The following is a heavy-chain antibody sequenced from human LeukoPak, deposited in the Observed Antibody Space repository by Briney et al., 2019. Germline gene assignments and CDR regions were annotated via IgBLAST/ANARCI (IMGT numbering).Heavy chain of an antibody. J-gene: IGHJ4*02. V-gene: IGHV3-23*01. CDR2: ISGSGGSS. CDR1: GCTFISYA. Sequence: GWALRLSFAASGCTFISYAMSGVRQAPGKGLEGVSAISGSGGSSYYADSVQGRFTLSRDNSKNTPYLQMNSLRAEDTAVYYCAKDIGTEWGQGTLVTVSS. D-gene: IGHD3-10*01. CDR3: AKDIGTE.